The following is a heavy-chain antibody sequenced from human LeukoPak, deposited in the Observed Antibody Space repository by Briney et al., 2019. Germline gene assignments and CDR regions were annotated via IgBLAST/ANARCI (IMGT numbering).Heavy chain of an antibody. V-gene: IGHV3-74*01. CDR3: ARDLREADIFEY. Sequence: PGGSLRLSCAASGFTFSNYYMHWVRQAPGKGLVWVSRITGDECSTTYADSVKGRFTISRDNAKNTLYLQMNSLRAEDTAVYYCARDLREADIFEYWGQGIVVTVSS. CDR2: ITGDECST. CDR1: GFTFSNYY. D-gene: IGHD1-26*01. J-gene: IGHJ4*02.